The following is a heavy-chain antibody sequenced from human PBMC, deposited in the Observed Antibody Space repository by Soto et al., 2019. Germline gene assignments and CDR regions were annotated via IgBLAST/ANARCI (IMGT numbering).Heavy chain of an antibody. V-gene: IGHV3-30*03. J-gene: IGHJ6*02. CDR3: ARDNLRSYYYYYGMDV. CDR2: ITNDGSNK. Sequence: GGSLRLSCAASGFTFSSYSMNWVRQAPGKGLEWVAFITNDGSNKYYADSVKGRFTISRDNSKNTLYLQMNSLRAEDTAVYYCARDNLRSYYYYYGMDVWGQGTTVTVSS. D-gene: IGHD4-17*01. CDR1: GFTFSSYS.